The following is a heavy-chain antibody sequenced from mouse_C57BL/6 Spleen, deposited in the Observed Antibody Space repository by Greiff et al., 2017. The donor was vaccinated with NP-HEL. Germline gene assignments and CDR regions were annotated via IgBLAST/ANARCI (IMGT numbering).Heavy chain of an antibody. V-gene: IGHV5-4*01. J-gene: IGHJ2*01. CDR2: ISDGGSYT. Sequence: VQLKESGGGLVEPGGSLKLSCAASGFTFSSYAMSWVRQTPEKRLEWVATISDGGSYTYYPDNVKGRFTISRDNAKNNLYLQMSHLKSEDTAMYYCARGPLYFDYWGQGTTLTVSS. CDR3: ARGPLYFDY. CDR1: GFTFSSYA.